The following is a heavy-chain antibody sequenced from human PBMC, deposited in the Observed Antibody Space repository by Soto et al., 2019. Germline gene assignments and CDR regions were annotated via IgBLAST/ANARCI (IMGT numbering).Heavy chain of an antibody. CDR3: ARGWGSYYHCHGYYYYYGMDV. D-gene: IGHD3-10*01. CDR1: GYTFTSYD. Sequence: QVQLVQSGAEVKKPGASVKVSCKASGYTFTSYDINWVRQATGQGLEWMGWMNPNSGNTGYAQKFQGRVTMTRNTSISTAYMELSSLISEDTAVYDCARGWGSYYHCHGYYYYYGMDVCVQGTTVTVSS. V-gene: IGHV1-8*01. J-gene: IGHJ6*02. CDR2: MNPNSGNT.